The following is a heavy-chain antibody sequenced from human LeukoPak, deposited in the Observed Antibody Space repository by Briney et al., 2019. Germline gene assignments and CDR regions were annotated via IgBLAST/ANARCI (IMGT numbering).Heavy chain of an antibody. CDR3: ARDHGSGSYYQDYFDY. D-gene: IGHD3-10*01. V-gene: IGHV1-69*06. Sequence: SVKVSCKASGGTFSSYAISWVRQAPGQGLEWMGGIIPIFGTANYAQKFQGRVTITADKSTSTAYMELSSLRSEDTAVYYCARDHGSGSYYQDYFDYWGQGTLVTVSS. J-gene: IGHJ4*02. CDR1: GGTFSSYA. CDR2: IIPIFGTA.